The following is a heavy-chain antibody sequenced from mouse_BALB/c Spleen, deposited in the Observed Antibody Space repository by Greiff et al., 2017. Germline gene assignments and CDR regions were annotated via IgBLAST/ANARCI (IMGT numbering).Heavy chain of an antibody. CDR3: ARGGTTVRYFDV. Sequence: VQLQQSGAELVRPGVSVKISCKGSGYTFTDYAMHWVKQSHAKSLEWIGVISTYYGDASYNQKFKGKATMTVDKSSSTAYMELARLTSEDSAIYYCARGGTTVRYFDVWGAGTTVTVSS. CDR1: GYTFTDYA. V-gene: IGHV1S137*01. J-gene: IGHJ1*01. CDR2: ISTYYGDA. D-gene: IGHD1-1*01.